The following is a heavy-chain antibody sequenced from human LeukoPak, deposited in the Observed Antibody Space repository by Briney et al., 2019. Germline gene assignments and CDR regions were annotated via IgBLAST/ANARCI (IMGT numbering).Heavy chain of an antibody. CDR2: IYYSGST. CDR3: ARRDSRWFDP. V-gene: IGHV4-59*08. J-gene: IGHJ5*02. Sequence: PSETLSLTCTVSGYSINNYYWSWIRQSPGKGLEWIGYIYYSGSTNYNPSLKSRVTMSVDTSKTQFPLKLTSVTAADTAVYYCARRDSRWFDPWGQGTLVTVSS. CDR1: GYSINNYY. D-gene: IGHD3/OR15-3a*01.